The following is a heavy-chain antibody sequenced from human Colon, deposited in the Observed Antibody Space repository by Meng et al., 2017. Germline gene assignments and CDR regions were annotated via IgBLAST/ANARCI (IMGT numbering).Heavy chain of an antibody. CDR1: SVSVSSGGSY. J-gene: IGHJ4*02. CDR3: ARGMTNGITFGGVIVN. Sequence: SGPCLVMPPETLSLTLTVSSVSVSSGGSYWSWSRQPTRKGLEWIGYIYYSVSTNYNPSLKSRVTISVDTSKIQFSLKLSSVTAADTAVYYCARGMTNGITFGGVIVNWGQGTLVTVSS. CDR2: IYYSVST. D-gene: IGHD3-16*02. V-gene: IGHV4-61*08.